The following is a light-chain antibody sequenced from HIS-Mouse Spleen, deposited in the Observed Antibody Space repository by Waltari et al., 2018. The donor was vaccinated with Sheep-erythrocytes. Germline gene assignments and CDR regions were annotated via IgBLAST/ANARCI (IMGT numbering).Light chain of an antibody. J-gene: IGLJ2*01. CDR2: EDS. CDR3: YSTDSSGNHRV. CDR1: ALPTKY. Sequence: SYELTQPPSVSVSPGQTARITCSGDALPTKYAYWYQQKSRQAPVLVIYEDSKRPPGIPERCSGSRSGTMATLTISGAQVEDEADYYCYSTDSSGNHRVFGGGTKLTVL. V-gene: IGLV3-10*01.